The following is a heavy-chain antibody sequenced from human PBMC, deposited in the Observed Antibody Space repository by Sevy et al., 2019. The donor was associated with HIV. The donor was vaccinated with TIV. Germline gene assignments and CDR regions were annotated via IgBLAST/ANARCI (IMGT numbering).Heavy chain of an antibody. V-gene: IGHV3-48*02. J-gene: IGHJ4*02. CDR2: LDRSGATM. D-gene: IGHD2-15*01. CDR3: ARDLYCSGSPCCAAFEY. CDR1: GFTLDSYS. Sequence: GGSLRLSCAASGFTLDSYSMNWVRQAPGKGLQWVAYLDRSGATMYYADSVKGRFTVSRDIAKNSLSLQMNSLEDEDTAVYYCARDLYCSGSPCCAAFEYWGQGTLVTVSS.